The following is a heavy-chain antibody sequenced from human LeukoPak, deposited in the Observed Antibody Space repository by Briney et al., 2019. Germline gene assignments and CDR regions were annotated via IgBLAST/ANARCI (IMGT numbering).Heavy chain of an antibody. CDR3: ARDFGTTGWHTFDY. CDR2: TYYRSKWYN. V-gene: IGHV6-1*01. CDR1: GDRVSSKNGA. Sequence: SQTLSLTCAVSGDRVSSKNGAWNWIRQSPSRGLEWLGRTYYRSKWYNDYAESMEGRMTISQDTSKNQYSLHLNSVTPDDTAVYYCARDFGTTGWHTFDYWGQGTLVTVSS. D-gene: IGHD6-19*01. J-gene: IGHJ4*02.